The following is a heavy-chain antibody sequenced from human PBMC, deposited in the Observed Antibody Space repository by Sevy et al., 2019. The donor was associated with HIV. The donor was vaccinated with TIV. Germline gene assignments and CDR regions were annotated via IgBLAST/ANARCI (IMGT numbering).Heavy chain of an antibody. CDR1: GYTLTELS. J-gene: IGHJ1*01. CDR3: ATGATGTTAEYFQH. V-gene: IGHV1-24*01. D-gene: IGHD1-1*01. Sequence: ASVKVSCKVSGYTLTELSMHWVRQAPGKGLEWMGGFDPEDGETIYAQKFQGRVTMTGDTSTDTAYMELSSLGSEDTAVYYCATGATGTTAEYFQHWGQGTLVTVSS. CDR2: FDPEDGET.